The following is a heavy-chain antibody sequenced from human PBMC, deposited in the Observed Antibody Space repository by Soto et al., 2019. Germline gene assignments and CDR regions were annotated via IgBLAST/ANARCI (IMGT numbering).Heavy chain of an antibody. V-gene: IGHV3-33*01. Sequence: QVQLVESGGGVVQPGRSLRLSCAASGFTFSSYGMHWVRQAPGKGLEWVAVIWYDGSNKYYADSVKGRFTISRDNSKNTRYLQMNSLRAEDTAVYYCARTYCSGGSCYLDYWGQGTLVTVSS. J-gene: IGHJ4*02. D-gene: IGHD2-15*01. CDR1: GFTFSSYG. CDR2: IWYDGSNK. CDR3: ARTYCSGGSCYLDY.